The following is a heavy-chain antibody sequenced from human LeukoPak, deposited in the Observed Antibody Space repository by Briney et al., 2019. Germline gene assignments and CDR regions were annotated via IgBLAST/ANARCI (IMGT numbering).Heavy chain of an antibody. CDR2: MNLNTGGT. CDR3: ARGVSSSWFSSWFDS. J-gene: IGHJ5*01. Sequence: ASVKVSCKPSGYNFIDYYINWVRQAPGQGLEWMAWMNLNTGGTKFAQRFQGRVTMTRDTSISTAYMELSRLTSDDTAVYYCARGVSSSWFSSWFDSWGQGTLVSVSS. V-gene: IGHV1-2*02. CDR1: GYNFIDYY. D-gene: IGHD3-22*01.